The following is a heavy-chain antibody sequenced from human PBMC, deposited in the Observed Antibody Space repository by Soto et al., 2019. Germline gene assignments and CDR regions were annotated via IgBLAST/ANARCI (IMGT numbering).Heavy chain of an antibody. CDR3: ARVGGRCYGY. V-gene: IGHV3-21*01. Sequence: PGGSLRLSCAASGFTFSSYSMNWVRQAPGKGLEWVSSISSSSSYIYYADSVKGRFTISRDNAENSLYLQMNSLRADDTAVYFCARVGGRCYGYWGQGALVTVSS. J-gene: IGHJ4*02. CDR2: ISSSSSYI. CDR1: GFTFSSYS. D-gene: IGHD2-15*01.